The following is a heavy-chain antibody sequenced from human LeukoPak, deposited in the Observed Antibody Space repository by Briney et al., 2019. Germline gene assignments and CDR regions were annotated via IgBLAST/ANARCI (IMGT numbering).Heavy chain of an antibody. CDR1: GFTFSDHY. J-gene: IGHJ4*02. CDR3: AREVAAAGTRSRPLDY. CDR2: TRDKANSYTT. D-gene: IGHD6-13*01. V-gene: IGHV3-72*01. Sequence: GSLRLSCAASGFTFSDHYMDWVRQAPGKGLEWVGRTRDKANSYTTEYAASVKGRFTISRDDSKNSLYLQMNSLKTEDTAVYYCAREVAAAGTRSRPLDYWGQGTLVTVSS.